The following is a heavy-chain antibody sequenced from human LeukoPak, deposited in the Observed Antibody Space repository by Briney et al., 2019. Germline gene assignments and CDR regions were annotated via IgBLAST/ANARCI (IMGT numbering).Heavy chain of an antibody. V-gene: IGHV1-18*01. CDR2: ISAYNGNT. J-gene: IGHJ5*02. D-gene: IGHD2-2*01. CDR3: ARDLKRYCSSTSCPGGFDP. Sequence: GASVKVSCKASGYTFTSYGISWVRQAPGQGLEWMGWISAYNGNTNYAQKLQGRVTMTTDTSTSTAYVELRSLRSDDTAVYYCARDLKRYCSSTSCPGGFDPWGQGTLVTVSS. CDR1: GYTFTSYG.